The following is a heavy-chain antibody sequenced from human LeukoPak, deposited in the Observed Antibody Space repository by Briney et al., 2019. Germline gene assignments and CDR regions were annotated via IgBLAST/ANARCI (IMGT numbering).Heavy chain of an antibody. V-gene: IGHV1-18*01. J-gene: IGHJ6*03. CDR1: GYTFTSYG. Sequence: ASVKVSCKASGYTFTSYGISWVRQAPGQGLEWMGWISAYSGNTNYAQKLQGRVTMTTDTSTSTAYMELRSLRSDDTAVYYCARALSYSSGWYSLFHYYMDVWGKGTTVTVSS. D-gene: IGHD6-19*01. CDR3: ARALSYSSGWYSLFHYYMDV. CDR2: ISAYSGNT.